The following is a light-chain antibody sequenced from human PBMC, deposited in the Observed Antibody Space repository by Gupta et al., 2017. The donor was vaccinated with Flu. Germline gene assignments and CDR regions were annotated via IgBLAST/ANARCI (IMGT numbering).Light chain of an antibody. CDR1: GSNSGGSY. J-gene: IGLJ3*02. V-gene: IGLV1-47*01. CDR2: RKN. CDR3: AAGDDSMSGHWV. Sequence: VTIAGSASGSNSGGSYVDLYQQLPGAAPNLLIYRKNQRRSGGPDRFSGAKTGTSASLAISGLRSEDEADYYCAAGDDSMSGHWVFGGGTKLTVL.